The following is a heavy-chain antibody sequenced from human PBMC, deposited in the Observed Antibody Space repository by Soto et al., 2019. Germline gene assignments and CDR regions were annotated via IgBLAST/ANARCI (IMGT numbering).Heavy chain of an antibody. V-gene: IGHV4-59*11. CDR3: ARGPGYRTIFDY. J-gene: IGHJ4*02. CDR2: ISDTGST. D-gene: IGHD5-18*01. CDR1: GVSISSHY. Sequence: QVQLQESGPGLVKPSETLSLTCTVSGVSISSHYWTWIRQPPGQGLEWIGYISDTGSTNFNPSLKSRVTISRDTSKNHFSLKLSSVTAADTAVYYCARGPGYRTIFDYWGQGPLVTVSS.